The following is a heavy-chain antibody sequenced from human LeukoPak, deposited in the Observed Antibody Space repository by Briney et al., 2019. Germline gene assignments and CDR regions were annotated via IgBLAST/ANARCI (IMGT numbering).Heavy chain of an antibody. CDR3: ARAGSFGGDDY. CDR1: GFTFSSYG. D-gene: IGHD1-26*01. Sequence: GGSLRLSCAAAGFTFSSYGMQWVRQAPGSGLEWGTFIRNDGSNEYYADSVKGRFTISRDNSKNTLYLQMNSLRTKDTAVYFCARAGSFGGDDYWGQGTLVTVSS. CDR2: IRNDGSNE. V-gene: IGHV3-30*02. J-gene: IGHJ4*02.